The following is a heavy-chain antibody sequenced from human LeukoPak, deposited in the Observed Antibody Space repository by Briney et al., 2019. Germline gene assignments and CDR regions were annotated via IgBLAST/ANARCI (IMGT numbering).Heavy chain of an antibody. CDR3: ARGGGGADY. Sequence: GGSLRLSCTASGFTFTSYAMTWVRQAPGKGLEWVSGISGSGGHTYNADSVEGRFTISRDNAKNSLYLQMNSLRAEDTAVYYCARGGGGADYWGQGTLVTVSS. CDR1: GFTFTSYA. V-gene: IGHV3-21*01. CDR2: ISGSGGHT. D-gene: IGHD3-16*01. J-gene: IGHJ4*02.